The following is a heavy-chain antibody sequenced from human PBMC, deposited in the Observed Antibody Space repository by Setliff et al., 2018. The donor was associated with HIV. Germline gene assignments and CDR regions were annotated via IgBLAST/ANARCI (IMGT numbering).Heavy chain of an antibody. CDR2: IYTSGST. Sequence: NPSETLSLTCSVSGGSISSSTYYWSWIRQSAGKGLEWIGRIYTSGSTNDNPSLKSRITISVDTSNNQFSLRLSSVTAADTAGYYCARDKGYYYMDVWGKGITVTVSS. CDR1: GGSISSSTYY. J-gene: IGHJ6*03. CDR3: ARDKGYYYMDV. V-gene: IGHV4-61*02.